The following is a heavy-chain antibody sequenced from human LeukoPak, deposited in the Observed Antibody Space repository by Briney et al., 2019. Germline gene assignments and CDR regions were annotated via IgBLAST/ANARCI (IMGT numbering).Heavy chain of an antibody. CDR2: ISYDGSNK. Sequence: GGSLRLSCAASGFTFSDYSMNWVRQAPGKGLEWVAVISYDGSNKYYADSVKGRFTISRDNSKNTLYLQMNSLRAEDTAVYYCARDISPPYGSGSYPDYWGQGTLVTVPS. V-gene: IGHV3-30*03. CDR1: GFTFSDYS. D-gene: IGHD3-10*01. J-gene: IGHJ4*02. CDR3: ARDISPPYGSGSYPDY.